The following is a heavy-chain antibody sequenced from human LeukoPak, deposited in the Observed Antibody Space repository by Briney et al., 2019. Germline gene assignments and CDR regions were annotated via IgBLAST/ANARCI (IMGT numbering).Heavy chain of an antibody. CDR2: ISSSGTYK. V-gene: IGHV3-21*01. CDR3: ARDHNWNDDPNY. CDR1: GFTFNTYS. D-gene: IGHD1-1*01. J-gene: IGHJ4*02. Sequence: GGSLRLSCAASGFTFNTYSMNCVRQAPGKGLEWVSSISSSGTYKYYTDSVKGRFTISRDNAKNSLYLQMNSLRAEDTAVYYCARDHNWNDDPNYWGQGTLVTVSS.